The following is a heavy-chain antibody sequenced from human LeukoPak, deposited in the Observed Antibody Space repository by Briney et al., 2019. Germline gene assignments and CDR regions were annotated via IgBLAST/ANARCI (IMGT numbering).Heavy chain of an antibody. CDR3: AKGRVATPFDY. Sequence: GGSLRLSCAASGFTFSSYGMHWVRQAPGKGLEWVAFIRYDGSNKYYADSVKGRFTISRDNSKNTLYLQMNSLRDTAIYYCAKGRVATPFDYWGQGTLVTVSS. V-gene: IGHV3-30*02. D-gene: IGHD5-12*01. CDR2: IRYDGSNK. CDR1: GFTFSSYG. J-gene: IGHJ4*02.